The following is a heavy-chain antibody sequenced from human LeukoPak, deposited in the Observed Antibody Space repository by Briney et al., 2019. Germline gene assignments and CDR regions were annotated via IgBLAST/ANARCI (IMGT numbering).Heavy chain of an antibody. V-gene: IGHV4-39*07. CDR2: IYYSGST. CDR1: GGSISSSSYY. D-gene: IGHD3-22*01. Sequence: SESLSLTCTVSGGSISSSSYYWGWIRQPPGKGLEWIGSIYYSGSTYYNPSLKSRVTISVDTSKNQFSLKLSSVTAADTAVYYCARDRRITMIYYYGMDVWGQGTTVTVSS. CDR3: ARDRRITMIYYYGMDV. J-gene: IGHJ6*02.